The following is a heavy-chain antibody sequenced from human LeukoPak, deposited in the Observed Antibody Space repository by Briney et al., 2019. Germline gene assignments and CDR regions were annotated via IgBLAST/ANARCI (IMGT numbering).Heavy chain of an antibody. CDR1: GFTFSRYG. CDR3: AKSPDTWNSGFLEY. CDR2: ISYDKSHR. V-gene: IGHV3-30*18. J-gene: IGHJ4*02. D-gene: IGHD1-7*01. Sequence: GGSLRLSCAASGFTFSRYGMYWVRHAPGKGLEWVALISYDKSHRYYADSVKGRFTISRDNSKNTMYLQMNSLRAEDTAVYYCAKSPDTWNSGFLEYWGKGTLVTVSS.